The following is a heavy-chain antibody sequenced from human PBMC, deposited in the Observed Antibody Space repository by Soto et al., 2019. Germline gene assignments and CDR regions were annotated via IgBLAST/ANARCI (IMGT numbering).Heavy chain of an antibody. D-gene: IGHD3-16*01. Sequence: EVQLVESGGGLVQPGGSLRLSCAASGFTFSNYDMHWVRQTSGKGLEWVAGIGTAGDTYYPGSVKGRFSISRENAKNSFYLQMNSLTAEDTAVYYCTSGGLSICGQGTLVAVSS. J-gene: IGHJ4*02. CDR2: IGTAGDT. CDR1: GFTFSNYD. CDR3: TSGGLSI. V-gene: IGHV3-13*01.